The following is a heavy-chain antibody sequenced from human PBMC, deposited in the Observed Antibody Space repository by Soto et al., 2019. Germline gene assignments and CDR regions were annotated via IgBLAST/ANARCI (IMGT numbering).Heavy chain of an antibody. V-gene: IGHV3-7*05. Sequence: GGSLRLSCAASGFTFSSYWMSWVRQAPGKGLEWVANIKQDGSEKYYVDSVKGRFTISRDNAKNSLYLQMNSLRAEDTAVYYCARDWETYYDILTGHFDYWGQGTLVTVSS. J-gene: IGHJ4*02. CDR2: IKQDGSEK. CDR3: ARDWETYYDILTGHFDY. D-gene: IGHD3-9*01. CDR1: GFTFSSYW.